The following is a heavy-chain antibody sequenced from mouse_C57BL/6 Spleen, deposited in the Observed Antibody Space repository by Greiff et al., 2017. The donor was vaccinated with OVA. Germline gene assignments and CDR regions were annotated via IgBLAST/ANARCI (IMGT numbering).Heavy chain of an antibody. D-gene: IGHD1-1*01. CDR3: ARCRLDYYGSSYLWYFDV. J-gene: IGHJ1*03. V-gene: IGHV1-26*01. CDR1: GYTFTDYY. CDR2: INPNNGGT. Sequence: EVQLQQSGPELVKPGASVKISCKASGYTFTDYYMNWVKQSHGKSLEWIGDINPNNGGTSYNQKFKGKATLTVDKSSSTAYMELRSLTSEDSAVYYCARCRLDYYGSSYLWYFDVWGTGTTVTVSS.